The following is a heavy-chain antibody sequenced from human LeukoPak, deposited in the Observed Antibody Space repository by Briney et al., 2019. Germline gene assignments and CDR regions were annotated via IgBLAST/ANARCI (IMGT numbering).Heavy chain of an antibody. CDR3: ARSTDISGGRAFDI. V-gene: IGHV4-4*07. D-gene: IGHD3-3*02. CDR2: IHSSGSS. CDR1: GDSISTYY. J-gene: IGHJ3*02. Sequence: SETLSLTCTVSGDSISTYYWSWIRQPAGKGLEWLGRIHSSGSSNYNPSLKGRVTMSVDTSKNQFSLNLTSVTAADTAVYYCARSTDISGGRAFDIWGQGTMVTVSS.